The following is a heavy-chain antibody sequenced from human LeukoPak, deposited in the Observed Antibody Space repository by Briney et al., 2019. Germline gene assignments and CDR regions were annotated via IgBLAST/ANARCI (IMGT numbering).Heavy chain of an antibody. CDR3: ARGPRIVSYFDY. Sequence: GGSLRLSCEVSGFTFSDYFMNWIRQAPGRGLEWVSYISSSGSDTSYADSVKGRFTISRDNAKNSLYLQMNSLRAEDTAVYYCARGPRIVSYFDYWGQGTLVTVSS. D-gene: IGHD2/OR15-2a*01. CDR1: GFTFSDYF. V-gene: IGHV3-11*01. CDR2: ISSSGSDT. J-gene: IGHJ4*02.